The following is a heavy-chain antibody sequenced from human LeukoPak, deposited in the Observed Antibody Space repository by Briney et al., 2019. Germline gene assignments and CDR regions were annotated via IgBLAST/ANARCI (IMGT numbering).Heavy chain of an antibody. D-gene: IGHD6-19*01. CDR2: IYYSGST. J-gene: IGHJ4*02. CDR1: GGSISSSSYY. CDR3: ARRGAVAGTSFAFDY. Sequence: SETLSLTCTVSGGSISSSSYYWGWIRQPPGKGLEWIGSIYYSGSTYYNPSLKSRVTISVDTSKNQFSLKLSSVTAADTAVYYCARRGAVAGTSFAFDYWGQRTLVTVSS. V-gene: IGHV4-39*01.